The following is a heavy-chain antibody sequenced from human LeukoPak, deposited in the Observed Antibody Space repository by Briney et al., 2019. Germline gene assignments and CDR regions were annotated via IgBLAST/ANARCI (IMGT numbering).Heavy chain of an antibody. CDR3: ATSLDYGDYGGGFAFDI. CDR1: GGSISSYY. D-gene: IGHD4-17*01. V-gene: IGHV4-4*07. J-gene: IGHJ3*02. CDR2: IYTSGST. Sequence: SETLSLTCTVSGGSISSYYWSWIRQPAGKGLEWIGRIYTSGSTNYNPSLKSRVTMSVDTSENQFSLKLSSVTAADTAVYYCATSLDYGDYGGGFAFDIWGQGTMVTVSS.